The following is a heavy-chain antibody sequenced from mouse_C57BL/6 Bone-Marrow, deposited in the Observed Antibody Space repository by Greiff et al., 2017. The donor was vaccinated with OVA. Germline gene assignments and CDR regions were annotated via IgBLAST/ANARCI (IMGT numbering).Heavy chain of an antibody. CDR1: GYTFTDYE. Sequence: VQRVESGAELVRPGASVKLSCKASGYTFTDYEMHCVKQTPVHGLVWIGAIDTETCGTAYNQKFKGKATLTADKASSTAYMELRSLTSADSAVYYCTGDYSNCLYYWGQGTTLTVAS. D-gene: IGHD2-5*01. CDR3: TGDYSNCLYY. V-gene: IGHV1-23*01. CDR2: IDTETCGT. J-gene: IGHJ2*01.